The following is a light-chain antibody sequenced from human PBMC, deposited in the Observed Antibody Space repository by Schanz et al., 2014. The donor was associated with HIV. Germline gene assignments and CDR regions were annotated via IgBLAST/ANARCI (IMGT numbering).Light chain of an antibody. Sequence: QSVLTQPPSVSGAPGQRVTISCTGSSSNIGAGYDVHWYKQLPETAPKLLMFGNNNRPSGVPDRHSGSNSDTSASLAITGLEAEDEADYYCQSYDSGLSGILFGGGTKLTVL. CDR2: GNN. J-gene: IGLJ2*01. V-gene: IGLV1-40*01. CDR3: QSYDSGLSGIL. CDR1: SSNIGAGYD.